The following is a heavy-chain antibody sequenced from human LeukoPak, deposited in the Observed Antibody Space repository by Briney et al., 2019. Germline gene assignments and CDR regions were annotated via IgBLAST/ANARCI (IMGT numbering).Heavy chain of an antibody. D-gene: IGHD4-11*01. CDR1: GGSISSSSYY. CDR3: ARINYRPIIKFFDF. J-gene: IGHJ4*02. CDR2: IYYSGST. Sequence: PSETLSLTCTVSGGSISSSSYYWGWIRQPPGKGLEWIGSIYYSGSTYYNPSLKSRATISVDTSKNQFSLKLSSVTAADTAVYYCARINYRPIIKFFDFWGQGTLVTVSS. V-gene: IGHV4-39*07.